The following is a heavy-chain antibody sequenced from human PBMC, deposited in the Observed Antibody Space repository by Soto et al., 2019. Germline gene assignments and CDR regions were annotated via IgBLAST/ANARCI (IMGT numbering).Heavy chain of an antibody. CDR3: ARWEGYGPYNWFDP. CDR1: GGSISSSSYY. V-gene: IGHV4-39*01. CDR2: IYYSGST. D-gene: IGHD1-26*01. J-gene: IGHJ5*02. Sequence: PSETLSLTCTVSGGSISSSSYYWGWIRQPPGKGLEWIGSIYYSGSTYYNPSLKSRVTISVDTSKNQFSLKLSSVTAADTAVYYCARWEGYGPYNWFDPWGQGTLVTVPS.